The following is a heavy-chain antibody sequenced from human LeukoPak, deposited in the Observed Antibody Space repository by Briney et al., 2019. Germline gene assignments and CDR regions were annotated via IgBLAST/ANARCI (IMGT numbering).Heavy chain of an antibody. CDR3: AKDGGDSSGYCFDY. Sequence: PGGSLRLSCAASGFTFSSYGMHWVRQAPGKGLEWVAVISYDGSNKYYADSVKGRFTISRDNSKNTLYLQMNSLRAEDTAVYYCAKDGGDSSGYCFDYWGQGTLVTVSS. CDR1: GFTFSSYG. D-gene: IGHD3-22*01. J-gene: IGHJ4*02. CDR2: ISYDGSNK. V-gene: IGHV3-30*18.